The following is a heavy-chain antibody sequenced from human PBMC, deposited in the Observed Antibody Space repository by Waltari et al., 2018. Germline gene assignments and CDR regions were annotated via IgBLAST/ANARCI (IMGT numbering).Heavy chain of an antibody. Sequence: EVQLLESGGDVVQPGVCLRLSWSISGFSFGCDAINWVRQAPGTGLEWVAAISVSDDTYYALSVNGRFTISRDTSRNTVYLHMNSLRAEDTAVYYCAKPFYNWDDPLDSWGQETLVTVSS. J-gene: IGHJ4*02. CDR1: GFSFGCDA. CDR3: AKPFYNWDDPLDS. D-gene: IGHD1-20*01. CDR2: ISVSDDT. V-gene: IGHV3-23*01.